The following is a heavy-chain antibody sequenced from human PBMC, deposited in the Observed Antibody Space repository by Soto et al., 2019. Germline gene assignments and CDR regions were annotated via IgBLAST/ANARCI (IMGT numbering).Heavy chain of an antibody. CDR2: IYYSGRT. CDR3: TRGGDPYKTGH. CDR1: GGSISSYY. D-gene: IGHD2-21*01. J-gene: IGHJ4*02. Sequence: SETLSLTCTVSGGSISSYYWSWIRQPPGKGLEWIGYIYYSGRTNYNPSLKSRVTMSVDTSKNQFSLKLTSVNTADTAIYYCTRGGDPYKTGHWGQGTLVTVS. V-gene: IGHV4-59*01.